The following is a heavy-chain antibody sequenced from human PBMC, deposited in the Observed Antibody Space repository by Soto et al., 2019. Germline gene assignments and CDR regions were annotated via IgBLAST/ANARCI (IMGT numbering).Heavy chain of an antibody. CDR3: SRCPLVRGVLLHWFDP. CDR2: INAGNGNT. V-gene: IGHV1-3*01. D-gene: IGHD3-10*01. J-gene: IGHJ5*02. Sequence: QVQLVQSGAEVKKPGASVKVSCKASGYTFTSYAMHWVRQAPGQRLEWMGWINAGNGNTKYSQKFQGRVTITKDTSASTAYMELSSLSSQDTAVYYCSRCPLVRGVLLHWFDPWGQGTLVTVSS. CDR1: GYTFTSYA.